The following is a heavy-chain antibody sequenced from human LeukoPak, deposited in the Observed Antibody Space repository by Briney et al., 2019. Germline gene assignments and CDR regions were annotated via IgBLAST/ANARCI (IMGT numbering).Heavy chain of an antibody. CDR3: ARGRSWYYYDSSGSRFDY. CDR1: GGSFSGYY. D-gene: IGHD3-22*01. CDR2: INHSGST. V-gene: IGHV4-34*01. J-gene: IGHJ4*02. Sequence: SETLSLTCAVYGGSFSGYYWSWIRQPPGKGLEWIGVINHSGSTNYNPSLKSRVTISVDTSKNQFSLKLSSVTAADTAVYYCARGRSWYYYDSSGSRFDYWGQGTLVTVSS.